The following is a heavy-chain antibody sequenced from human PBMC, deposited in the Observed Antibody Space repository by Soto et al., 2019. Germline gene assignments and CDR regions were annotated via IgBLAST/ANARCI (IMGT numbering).Heavy chain of an antibody. CDR2: INHSGST. V-gene: IGHV4-34*01. CDR1: GGCFSGYY. D-gene: IGHD4-17*01. Sequence: PSETLSLTCAVYGGCFSGYYWSWIRQPPGKGLEWIGEINHSGSTNYNPSLKSRVTISVDTSKNQFSLKLSSVTAADTAVYYCARGDYVRVNPIQNKILYYYYGMDVWGQGTTVTVSS. CDR3: ARGDYVRVNPIQNKILYYYYGMDV. J-gene: IGHJ6*02.